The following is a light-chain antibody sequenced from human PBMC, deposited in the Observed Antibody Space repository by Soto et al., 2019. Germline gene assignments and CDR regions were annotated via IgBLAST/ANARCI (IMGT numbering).Light chain of an antibody. Sequence: QSVLPQPPSASGTPGQRVTISCSGSSSNIGVNTVTWYQQLPGTAPKLLMYSNNQRPSGVPDRFSGSKSGTSASLAISGLQAEDGADYYCAAWDDSLNALVFGGGTQLTVL. CDR1: SSNIGVNT. CDR2: SNN. J-gene: IGLJ2*01. CDR3: AAWDDSLNALV. V-gene: IGLV1-44*01.